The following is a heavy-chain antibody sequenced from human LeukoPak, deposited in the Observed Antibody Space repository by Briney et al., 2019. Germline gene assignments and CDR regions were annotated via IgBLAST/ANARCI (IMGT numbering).Heavy chain of an antibody. CDR2: ISSSSSYI. V-gene: IGHV3-21*01. Sequence: PGGSPRLSCAASGFTFSSYSMNWVRQAPGKGLEWVSSISSSSSYIYYADSVKGRFTISRDNAKNSLYLQMNSLRAEDTAVYYCARDRGGYDVRYFDYWGQGTLVTVSS. J-gene: IGHJ4*02. D-gene: IGHD5-12*01. CDR3: ARDRGGYDVRYFDY. CDR1: GFTFSSYS.